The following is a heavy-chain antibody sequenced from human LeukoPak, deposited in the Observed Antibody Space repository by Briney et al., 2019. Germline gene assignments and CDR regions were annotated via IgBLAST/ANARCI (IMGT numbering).Heavy chain of an antibody. J-gene: IGHJ4*02. V-gene: IGHV4-59*01. CDR1: CGSISPYY. D-gene: IGHD3-22*01. CDR2: ISSSGSP. Sequence: SESLSLTCPVSCGSISPYYWTWIRQPPGKGLEWIGYISSSGSPDYSPSLRGRVTMSVDASKNQFSLKLTSVTAADTAVYYCARVSSTYYYDSSGYYFDYWGQGTLVTVSS. CDR3: ARVSSTYYYDSSGYYFDY.